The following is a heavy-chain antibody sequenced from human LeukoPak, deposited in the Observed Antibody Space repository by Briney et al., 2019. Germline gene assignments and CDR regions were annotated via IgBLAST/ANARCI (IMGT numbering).Heavy chain of an antibody. V-gene: IGHV3-11*04. CDR3: ARDLGSYSSGWYMGFDY. J-gene: IGHJ4*02. CDR2: ISGTSNTI. CDR1: GYSISSGYY. D-gene: IGHD6-19*01. Sequence: LSLTCTVSGYSISSGYYWGWIRQPPGKGLEWVSYISGTSNTIYYADSVKGRFTVSRDNAKNSLYLQMNSLRAEDTAIYYCARDLGSYSSGWYMGFDYWGQGTLVTVSS.